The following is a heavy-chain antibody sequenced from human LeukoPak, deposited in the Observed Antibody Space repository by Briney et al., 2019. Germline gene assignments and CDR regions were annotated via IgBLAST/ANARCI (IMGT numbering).Heavy chain of an antibody. Sequence: SQTLSLTCTVSGGSLSSGSYYWSWIRQPAGTGPEWIGRIHTSGSTNYNPSLKSRVTISVDTSKNQFSLNLSSVTAADTAVYYCARGTVTTDRYYFDYWGQGTLVTVSS. CDR2: IHTSGST. CDR3: ARGTVTTDRYYFDY. D-gene: IGHD4-17*01. J-gene: IGHJ4*02. V-gene: IGHV4-61*02. CDR1: GGSLSSGSYY.